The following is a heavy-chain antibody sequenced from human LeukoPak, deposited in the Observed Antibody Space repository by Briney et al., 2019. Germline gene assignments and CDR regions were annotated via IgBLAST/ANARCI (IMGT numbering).Heavy chain of an antibody. CDR1: GGSISHYY. V-gene: IGHV4-59*01. Sequence: SETLSLTCTVSGGSISHYYWSWLRQPPGKGLEWIGYIYNSGTTNYNPSLKSRVTISVDTSKNQFSLKLNSVTAADTAVYYCAREDPRTKVPEGMDVWGQGTTVTVSS. CDR3: AREDPRTKVPEGMDV. CDR2: IYNSGTT. D-gene: IGHD4/OR15-4a*01. J-gene: IGHJ6*02.